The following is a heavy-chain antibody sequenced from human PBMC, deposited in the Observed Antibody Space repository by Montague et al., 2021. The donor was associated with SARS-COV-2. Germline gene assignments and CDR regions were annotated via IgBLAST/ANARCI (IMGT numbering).Heavy chain of an antibody. D-gene: IGHD6-19*01. CDR3: ARTYAPSAVAVDY. V-gene: IGHV2-70*11. J-gene: IGHJ4*02. CDR1: GFSLTTGAMC. CDR2: IDWDDDK. Sequence: PALVKPTQTLTLTCTFSGFSLTTGAMCVSWIRQPPGKAPEWLARIDWDDDKYYSTSLKARLTISKDTSKNQVVLTMTNMDPVDTATYYCARTYAPSAVAVDYWGQGTLVTVSS.